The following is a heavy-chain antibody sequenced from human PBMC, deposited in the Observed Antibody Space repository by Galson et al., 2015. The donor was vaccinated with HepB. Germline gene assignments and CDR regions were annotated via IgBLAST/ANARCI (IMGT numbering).Heavy chain of an antibody. CDR1: GYTFTTYH. CDR2: ILPSGGGT. J-gene: IGHJ4*02. D-gene: IGHD3-16*01. Sequence: SVKVSCKASGYTFTTYHMHWMRQAPGQGLEWMGVILPSGGGTTYAPTFQGRITMTADTSTTTVYMELSSLRSEDTAVYYCARTGNSDYPNDYSAHWGQGTLVTVSS. CDR3: ARTGNSDYPNDYSAH. V-gene: IGHV1-46*01.